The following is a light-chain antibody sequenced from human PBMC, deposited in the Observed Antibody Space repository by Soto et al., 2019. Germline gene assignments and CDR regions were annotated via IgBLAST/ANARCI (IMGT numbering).Light chain of an antibody. V-gene: IGKV3-11*01. J-gene: IGKJ4*01. CDR3: QQRSNWPST. Sequence: EIVLTQSPATLSLSPGDRATLSCRASQSVSSSLAWYQQKPGQAPRLLIYDASNRAAGIPARFSGSGSGTDVTLTITSLEPEDFAVYYCQQRSNWPSTFGGGTKVEIK. CDR2: DAS. CDR1: QSVSSS.